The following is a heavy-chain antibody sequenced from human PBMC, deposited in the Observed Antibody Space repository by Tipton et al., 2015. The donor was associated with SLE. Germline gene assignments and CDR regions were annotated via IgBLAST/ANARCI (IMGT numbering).Heavy chain of an antibody. CDR3: ARVGYSNYMDV. Sequence: TLSLTCSLSGGSISSYYWSWIRQSPGKGLEWIGYIFYSGSTKYNPSLKSRVTISVDTSRNQFSLQVSSVTAADTAVYYCARVGYSNYMDVWGKGTTVTVSS. V-gene: IGHV4-59*12. CDR2: IFYSGST. D-gene: IGHD4-11*01. CDR1: GGSISSYY. J-gene: IGHJ6*03.